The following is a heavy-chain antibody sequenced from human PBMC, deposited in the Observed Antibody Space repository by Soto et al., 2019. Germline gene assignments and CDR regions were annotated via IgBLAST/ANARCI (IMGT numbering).Heavy chain of an antibody. CDR2: INHSGST. J-gene: IGHJ4*02. D-gene: IGHD6-19*01. Sequence: SETLSLTCAVYGGSFSGYYWSWIRQPPGKGLEWIGEINHSGSTNYNPSLKSRVTISVDTSKNQFSLKLSSVTAADTAVYYCARGPIPWEQWYFDYWGQGTLVTVSS. V-gene: IGHV4-34*01. CDR1: GGSFSGYY. CDR3: ARGPIPWEQWYFDY.